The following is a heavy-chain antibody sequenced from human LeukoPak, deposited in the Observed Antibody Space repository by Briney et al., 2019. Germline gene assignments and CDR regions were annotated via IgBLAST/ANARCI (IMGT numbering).Heavy chain of an antibody. Sequence: PSETLSLTCTVSGGSISSYYWSWIRQPPGKGLEWIGYIYYSGSTNYNPSLKSRVTISVDASKNRFSLKLSSVTAADTAVYYCARGEMATMRGIDYWGQGTLVTVSS. J-gene: IGHJ4*02. CDR2: IYYSGST. V-gene: IGHV4-59*01. CDR1: GGSISSYY. D-gene: IGHD5-24*01. CDR3: ARGEMATMRGIDY.